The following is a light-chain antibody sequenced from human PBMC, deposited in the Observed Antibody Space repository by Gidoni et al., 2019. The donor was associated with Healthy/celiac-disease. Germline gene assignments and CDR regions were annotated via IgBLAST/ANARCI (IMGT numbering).Light chain of an antibody. CDR2: GAS. CDR3: QQYGSSPYT. CDR1: QSVSSSY. J-gene: IGKJ2*01. V-gene: IGKV3-20*01. Sequence: VLTQSPGTLSLSPGERATLSCRASQSVSSSYLAWYQQKPGQAPRLLIYGASSRATGIPDRFRGSGSGTDFTLTISRLEPEDFAVYYCQQYGSSPYTFGQGTKLEIK.